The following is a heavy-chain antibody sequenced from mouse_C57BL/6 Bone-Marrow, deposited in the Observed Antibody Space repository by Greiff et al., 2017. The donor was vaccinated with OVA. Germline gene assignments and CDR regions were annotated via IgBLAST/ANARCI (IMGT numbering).Heavy chain of an antibody. CDR2: INPNNGGT. J-gene: IGHJ4*01. D-gene: IGHD2-5*01. V-gene: IGHV1-26*01. CDR3: ARLGDSNYRYYAMDY. CDR1: GYTLTDYY. Sequence: EVQLQQSGPELVKPGASVKISCKASGYTLTDYYMNWVKQSHGKSLEWIGDINPNNGGTSYNQKFKGKATLTVDKSSSTAYMELRSLTSEDSAVYYCARLGDSNYRYYAMDYWGQGTSVTVSS.